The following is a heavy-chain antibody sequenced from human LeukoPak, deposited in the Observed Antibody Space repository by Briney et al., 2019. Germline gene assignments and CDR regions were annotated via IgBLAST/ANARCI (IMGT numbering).Heavy chain of an antibody. Sequence: PGRSLRLSCAASGFTFTSYGMHWVRQAPGKGLEWVAVISYDGSNKYYADSVKGRFTISRDNAKNSLYLQMNSLRADDTAVYYCARLRSNYWFDPWGQGTLVTVSS. V-gene: IGHV3-30*03. CDR3: ARLRSNYWFDP. CDR1: GFTFTSYG. J-gene: IGHJ5*02. CDR2: ISYDGSNK. D-gene: IGHD4-11*01.